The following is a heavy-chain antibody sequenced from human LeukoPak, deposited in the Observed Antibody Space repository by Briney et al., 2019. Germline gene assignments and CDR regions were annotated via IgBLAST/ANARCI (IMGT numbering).Heavy chain of an antibody. V-gene: IGHV4-59*01. CDR2: INYSGNT. CDR3: AREGRQDYVYFDC. J-gene: IGHJ4*02. CDR1: GDSISSYY. D-gene: IGHD4-17*01. Sequence: SETLSLTCTVSGDSISSYYWSWIRQPPGKGLEWMGYINYSGNTNYNPSLKSRVTMSVDTSKNQFSLRLTPVTAADTAVYYCAREGRQDYVYFDCWGQGTLVTVSS.